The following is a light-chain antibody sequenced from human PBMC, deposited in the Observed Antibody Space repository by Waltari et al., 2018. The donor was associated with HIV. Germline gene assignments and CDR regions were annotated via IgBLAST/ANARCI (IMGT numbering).Light chain of an antibody. CDR2: GTT. Sequence: QSVLTQPPSVSGAPGQRVTISCTGTNSNIGAGYDVHWYQQLPGTAHKLLISGTTYRPSGVPDRFSGSKSGTSDSLTITGLQAEDEADYYCQSYDTGLSGSRVFGGGTKVTVL. V-gene: IGLV1-40*01. CDR3: QSYDTGLSGSRV. CDR1: NSNIGAGYD. J-gene: IGLJ3*02.